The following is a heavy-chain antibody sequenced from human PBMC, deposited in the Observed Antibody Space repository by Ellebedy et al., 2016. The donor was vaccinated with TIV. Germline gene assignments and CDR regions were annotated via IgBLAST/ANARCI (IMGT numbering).Heavy chain of an antibody. J-gene: IGHJ4*02. CDR3: ARWAGSSGSFQRPYDY. D-gene: IGHD1-26*01. Sequence: AASVKVSCKASGGTFSNYAINWVRQAPGQGLEWMGRIIPILGIADYAQNFQGRVTFTADKSTSTAYMELSSLRSEDTAVYYCARWAGSSGSFQRPYDYWGQGTLVAVSS. V-gene: IGHV1-69*04. CDR1: GGTFSNYA. CDR2: IIPILGIA.